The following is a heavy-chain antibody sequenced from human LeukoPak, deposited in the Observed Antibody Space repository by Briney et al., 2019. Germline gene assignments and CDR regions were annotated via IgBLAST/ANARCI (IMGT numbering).Heavy chain of an antibody. D-gene: IGHD2-2*01. Sequence: SETLSLTCAVYGGSFSGYSWSWIRQPPGKGLEWIGEINHSGSTNYNPSLKSRVTISVDTSKNQFSLKLSSVTAADTAVYYCARPIVVVPAARGYYMDVWGKGTTVTVSS. CDR2: INHSGST. V-gene: IGHV4-34*01. CDR3: ARPIVVVPAARGYYMDV. J-gene: IGHJ6*03. CDR1: GGSFSGYS.